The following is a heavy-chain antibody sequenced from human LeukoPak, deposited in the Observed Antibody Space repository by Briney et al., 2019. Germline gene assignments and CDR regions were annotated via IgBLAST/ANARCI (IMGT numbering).Heavy chain of an antibody. V-gene: IGHV3-53*04. CDR1: GFTVSSNY. D-gene: IGHD3-22*01. Sequence: GGSLRLSCAASGFTVSSNYMSWVRQAPGKGLEWVSVIYSGGSTYYADSVKGRFTISRHNSKNTLYLQTNSLRAEDTAVYYCARRPHVTYYYDSSGYYADAFDIWGQGTMVTVSS. CDR2: IYSGGST. J-gene: IGHJ3*02. CDR3: ARRPHVTYYYDSSGYYADAFDI.